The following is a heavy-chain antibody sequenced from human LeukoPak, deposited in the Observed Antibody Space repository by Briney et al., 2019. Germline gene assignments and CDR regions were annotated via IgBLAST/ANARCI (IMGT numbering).Heavy chain of an antibody. CDR2: INRDGSEK. CDR1: GFTFSSYW. D-gene: IGHD6-19*01. Sequence: GGSLRLSCAVSGFTFSSYWMSWVRQAPGKGLEWVANINRDGSEKYYVDSVKGRFTISRDNAKNSLYLQMNSLRAEDTAVYYCAKAHTSGCDRFDPWGQGTLVTVSS. CDR3: AKAHTSGCDRFDP. J-gene: IGHJ5*02. V-gene: IGHV3-7*01.